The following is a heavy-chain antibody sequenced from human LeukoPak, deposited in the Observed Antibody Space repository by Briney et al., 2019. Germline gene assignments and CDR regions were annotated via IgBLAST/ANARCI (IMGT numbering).Heavy chain of an antibody. CDR2: IYYSGST. CDR1: GGSISSTTSY. V-gene: IGHV4-39*01. Sequence: SETLSLTCAVSGGSISSTTSYWGWIRQPPGKGLEWIGRIYYSGSTFYNPSLKSRVTISVDTSKSQLSLRLSSVTAADTAVYYCARHGSTDYFDYWGQGTLVTVSS. CDR3: ARHGSTDYFDY. J-gene: IGHJ4*02. D-gene: IGHD2-2*03.